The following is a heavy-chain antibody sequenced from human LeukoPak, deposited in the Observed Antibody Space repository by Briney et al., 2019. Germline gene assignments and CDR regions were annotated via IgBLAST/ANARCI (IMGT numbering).Heavy chain of an antibody. D-gene: IGHD3-22*01. CDR2: ISSSSTYI. J-gene: IGHJ6*03. CDR1: GFTFSSYS. CDR3: ARSTYYYDSSGYYYSFRDYYYYMDV. Sequence: GGSLRLSCAASGFTFSSYSMNWVRQAPGKGLEWFSSISSSSTYIYYADSVKGRFTISRDNAKNSLYLQMNSLRAQDTAVYYCARSTYYYDSSGYYYSFRDYYYYMDVWGIGTTVTVSS. V-gene: IGHV3-21*01.